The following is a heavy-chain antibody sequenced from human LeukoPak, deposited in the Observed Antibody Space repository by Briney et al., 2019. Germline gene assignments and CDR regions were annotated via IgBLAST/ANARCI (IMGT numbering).Heavy chain of an antibody. CDR2: ISSSGSTI. D-gene: IGHD3-22*01. J-gene: IGHJ4*02. CDR3: AREGVVVHDY. CDR1: GFTFSSYE. Sequence: GGSLRLSCAASGFTFSSYEMNWVRQAPGKGLEWVSYISSSGSTIYYADSVKGQFTISRDNAKNSLYLQMNSLRAEDTAVYYCAREGVVVHDYWGQGTLVTVSS. V-gene: IGHV3-48*03.